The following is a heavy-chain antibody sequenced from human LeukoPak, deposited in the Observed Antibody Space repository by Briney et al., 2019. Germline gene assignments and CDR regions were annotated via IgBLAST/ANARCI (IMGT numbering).Heavy chain of an antibody. V-gene: IGHV3-23*01. CDR1: GFTFSSYA. J-gene: IGHJ4*02. Sequence: GGSLRLSCAASGFTFSSYAMIWVRQAPGKGLEWVSAISGSGGSTYYADSVKGWFTISRDNSKNTLYLQMNSLRAEDTAVYYCAKVRKEYQLLRWGYYFDYWGQGTLVTVSS. CDR2: ISGSGGST. D-gene: IGHD2-2*01. CDR3: AKVRKEYQLLRWGYYFDY.